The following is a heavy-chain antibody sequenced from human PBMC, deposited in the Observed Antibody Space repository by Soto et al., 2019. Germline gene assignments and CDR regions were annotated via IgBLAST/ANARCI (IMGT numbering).Heavy chain of an antibody. CDR3: ARDGSSTHLYYGLDV. D-gene: IGHD1-26*01. CDR2: IWYDGTKK. J-gene: IGHJ6*02. CDR1: GFTLRYYG. Sequence: LSGSSVASGFTLRYYGNHWVRQAARKGPVWVAVIWYDGTKKDYVDSVQRRFTVSRDNSRNTVHLQMNSLRSDDTAIYYCARDGSSTHLYYGLDVWGQGTLVTVSS. V-gene: IGHV3-33*01.